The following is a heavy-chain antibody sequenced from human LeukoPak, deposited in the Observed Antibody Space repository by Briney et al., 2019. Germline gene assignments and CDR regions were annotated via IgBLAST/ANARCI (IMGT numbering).Heavy chain of an antibody. Sequence: GGSLRLSCAASGFTFSSYEIDWVRQAPGKGLEWVSYISSSGSTIYYADSVKGRFTISRDNAKNSLYLQMNSLRAEDTAVYYCARNIMTGSMDVWGQGTTVTVSS. CDR3: ARNIMTGSMDV. D-gene: IGHD3-9*01. V-gene: IGHV3-48*03. CDR1: GFTFSSYE. CDR2: ISSSGSTI. J-gene: IGHJ6*02.